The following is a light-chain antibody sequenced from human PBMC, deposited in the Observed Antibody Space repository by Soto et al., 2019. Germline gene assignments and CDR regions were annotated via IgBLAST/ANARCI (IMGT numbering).Light chain of an antibody. CDR2: SNN. V-gene: IGLV1-44*01. CDR1: RSNIGSNT. J-gene: IGLJ2*01. Sequence: QLVLTQPPSASGTPGQRVTISCSGSRSNIGSNTVNWYKQLPGTAPKLLIHSNNQRPSGVPDRFSGSKSGNAASLTISGLQAEDEAHYYCCSYAGSYTYVVFGGGTKLTVL. CDR3: CSYAGSYTYVV.